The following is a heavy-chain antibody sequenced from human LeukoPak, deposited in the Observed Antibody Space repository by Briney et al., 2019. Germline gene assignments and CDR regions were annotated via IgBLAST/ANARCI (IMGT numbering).Heavy chain of an antibody. CDR3: ATLVDYDSSGYYRGDY. J-gene: IGHJ4*02. D-gene: IGHD3-22*01. Sequence: GGSLRLSCAASGFTFSSYWMHWVRQAPGKGLVWVAVISYDGSNKYYADSVKGRFTISRDNSKNTLYLQMNSLRAEDTAVYYCATLVDYDSSGYYRGDYWGQGTLVTVSS. CDR1: GFTFSSYW. CDR2: ISYDGSNK. V-gene: IGHV3-30*03.